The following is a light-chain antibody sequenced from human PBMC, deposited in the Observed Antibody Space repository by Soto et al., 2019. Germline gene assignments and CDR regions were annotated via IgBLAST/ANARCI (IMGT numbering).Light chain of an antibody. J-gene: IGKJ4*01. CDR2: DASN. CDR1: QIISKS. Sequence: DIQVTQSPSTLSASLGDRVTITCRASQIISKSLAWYQQKPGRAPKLLIYDASNSMVGGLESRFSGSGSGTEFTLTISDLQPDDFATYYCHHYHNYITFGGGTRVEVK. CDR3: HHYHNYIT. V-gene: IGKV1-5*01.